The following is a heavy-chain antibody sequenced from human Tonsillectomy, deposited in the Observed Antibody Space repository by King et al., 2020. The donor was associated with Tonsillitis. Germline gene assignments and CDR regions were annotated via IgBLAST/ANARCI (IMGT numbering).Heavy chain of an antibody. CDR2: IYYSGST. D-gene: IGHD3-10*01. CDR1: GGSISSGGYY. Sequence: QLQESGPGLVKPSQTLSLTCTVSGGSISSGGYYWSWIRQHPGKGLEWIGYIYYSGSTYYNPSLKSRVTXSVDTSKNQFSLKLSSVTAADTAVYYCARVLWFGELLLDYWGQGXLVTVSS. J-gene: IGHJ4*02. V-gene: IGHV4-31*03. CDR3: ARVLWFGELLLDY.